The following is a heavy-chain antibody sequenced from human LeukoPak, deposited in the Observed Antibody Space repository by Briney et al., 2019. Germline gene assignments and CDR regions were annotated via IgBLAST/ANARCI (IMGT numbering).Heavy chain of an antibody. CDR2: IKQDGSEA. Sequence: GGSLRLSCAASGFTFTTYWMAWVRQAPGEGLEWVANIKQDGSEAVYADSVRGRFTISRDNAKNSLYLQMNSLRAEDTAVYYCATDTAMVTNPLDYWGQGTLVTVSS. J-gene: IGHJ4*02. CDR3: ATDTAMVTNPLDY. V-gene: IGHV3-7*04. CDR1: GFTFTTYW. D-gene: IGHD5-18*01.